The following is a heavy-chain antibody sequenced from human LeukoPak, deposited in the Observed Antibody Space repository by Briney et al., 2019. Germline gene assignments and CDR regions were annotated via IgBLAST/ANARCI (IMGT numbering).Heavy chain of an antibody. V-gene: IGHV4-39*07. CDR2: IYYSGST. CDR1: GGSISSSYSY. D-gene: IGHD2/OR15-2a*01. J-gene: IGHJ6*02. Sequence: SETLSLTCTVSGGSISSSYSYWGWIRQPPGKGLEWIGNIYYSGSTYYSPSLTSRVTVSVDTSENQFSLKLSSVTAADTAVYYCARAHSIASYYYGVDVRGQGTTVTVSS. CDR3: ARAHSIASYYYGVDV.